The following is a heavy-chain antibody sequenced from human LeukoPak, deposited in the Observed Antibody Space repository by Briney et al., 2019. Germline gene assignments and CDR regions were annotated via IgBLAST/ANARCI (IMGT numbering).Heavy chain of an antibody. D-gene: IGHD2-2*01. Sequence: SGTLSLTCAVSGGSISSSNWWSWVRQPPGKGLEWIGEIYHSGSTNYNPFLKSRVTISVDKSKNQFSLKLSSVTAADTAVYYCAREPTARIVVVPAAIPGWFDPWGQGTLVTVSS. CDR2: IYHSGST. CDR1: GGSISSSNW. J-gene: IGHJ5*02. V-gene: IGHV4-4*02. CDR3: AREPTARIVVVPAAIPGWFDP.